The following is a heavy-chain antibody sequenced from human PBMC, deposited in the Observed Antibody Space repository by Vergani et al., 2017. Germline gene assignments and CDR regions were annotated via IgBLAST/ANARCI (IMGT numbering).Heavy chain of an antibody. CDR1: GFTFINAW. D-gene: IGHD5-18*01. CDR3: AELYGDDGYSPF. CDR2: IKSKTDGGTT. J-gene: IGHJ4*02. Sequence: EVQLVESGGGLVKPGGSLRLSCAASGFTFINAWMTWVRQAPGKGLEWVGRIKSKTDGGTTYYAAPVKGKFTISRDDSKNTLYLQMSSLRVEDTAIYYCAELYGDDGYSPFWGQGTLVTVSS. V-gene: IGHV3-15*05.